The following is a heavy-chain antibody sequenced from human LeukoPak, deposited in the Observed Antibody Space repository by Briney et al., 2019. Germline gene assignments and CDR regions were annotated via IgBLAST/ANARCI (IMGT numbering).Heavy chain of an antibody. CDR1: GFTFSSYA. D-gene: IGHD3-22*01. CDR3: AKWARGYYDSSGLFDY. V-gene: IGHV3-23*01. Sequence: PGGSLRLSCAASGFTFSSYAMSWVRQAPGKGLEWVSVVCGSGGSTDYADSVKGRFTISRDNSKNTLYLQMNSLRAEDTAVYYCAKWARGYYDSSGLFDYWGQGTLVTISS. CDR2: VCGSGGST. J-gene: IGHJ4*02.